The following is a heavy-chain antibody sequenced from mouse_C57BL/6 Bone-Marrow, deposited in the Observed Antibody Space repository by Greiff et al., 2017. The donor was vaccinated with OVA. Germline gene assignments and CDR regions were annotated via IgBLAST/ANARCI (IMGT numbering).Heavy chain of an antibody. D-gene: IGHD2-1*01. CDR1: GFTFSSYA. CDR2: ISSGGDYI. Sequence: EVTLVESGEGLVKPGGSLKLSCAASGFTFSSYAMSWVRQTPEKRLEWVAYISSGGDYIYYADTVKGRFTISRDNARNTLYLQMSSLKSEDTAMYYCTSYYGNPWYFDVWGTGTTVTVSS. V-gene: IGHV5-9-1*02. J-gene: IGHJ1*03. CDR3: TSYYGNPWYFDV.